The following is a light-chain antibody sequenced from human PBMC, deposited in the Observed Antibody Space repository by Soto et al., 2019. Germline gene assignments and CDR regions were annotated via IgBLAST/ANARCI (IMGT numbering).Light chain of an antibody. CDR1: QSVGNN. CDR3: QQYNKWPLFT. Sequence: EILMTQSPATLSVSPGERATLSCRASQSVGNNLAWYQQRPAQAPRLLIYGASTRATGIPARFSGSGSGTEFNLTISSLQSEDLAVYYCQQYNKWPLFTFGPGTRVDI. V-gene: IGKV3-15*01. J-gene: IGKJ3*01. CDR2: GAS.